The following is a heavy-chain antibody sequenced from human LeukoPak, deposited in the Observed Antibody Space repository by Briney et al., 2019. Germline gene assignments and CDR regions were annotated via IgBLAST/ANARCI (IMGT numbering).Heavy chain of an antibody. CDR3: AKDPGKTVTHSSIYFDY. CDR2: ISGSGGST. J-gene: IGHJ4*02. V-gene: IGHV3-23*01. Sequence: PGGSLRLSCAASGFTFSSYAMGWVRQAPGKGLEWVSAISGSGGSTYYADSVKGRFTISRDNSKNTLYLQMNSLRAEDTAVYYCAKDPGKTVTHSSIYFDYWGQGTLVTVSS. CDR1: GFTFSSYA. D-gene: IGHD4-17*01.